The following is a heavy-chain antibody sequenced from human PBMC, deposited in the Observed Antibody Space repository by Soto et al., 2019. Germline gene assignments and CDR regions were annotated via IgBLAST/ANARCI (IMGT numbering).Heavy chain of an antibody. J-gene: IGHJ3*02. CDR2: MNPNSGNT. Sequence: QVQLVQSGAEVKKPGASVKVSCKASGYTFTSYDINWVRQATGQGLEWMGWMNPNSGNTGYAQKFQGRVNMTRNTSISTAYMELSSLRSEDTAGYYCASGITMVRGVKEMGDSWGQGTMVTVSS. D-gene: IGHD3-10*01. CDR3: ASGITMVRGVKEMGDS. V-gene: IGHV1-8*01. CDR1: GYTFTSYD.